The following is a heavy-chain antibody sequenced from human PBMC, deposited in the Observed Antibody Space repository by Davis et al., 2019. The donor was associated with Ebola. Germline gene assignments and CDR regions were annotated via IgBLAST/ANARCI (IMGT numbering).Heavy chain of an antibody. CDR2: ISNSGST. V-gene: IGHV4-30-4*01. CDR3: AALLGPQIHHGTFHY. CDR1: GASISTGDYY. J-gene: IGHJ4*02. D-gene: IGHD3-16*01. Sequence: PSETLSLTCSVSGASISTGDYYWSWIRQPPGKGLEWIAYISNSGSTYYNPSLKSRVSISLDTSKNQFFLRLNSVTAADTAVYFCAALLGPQIHHGTFHYWGQGALVTVSS.